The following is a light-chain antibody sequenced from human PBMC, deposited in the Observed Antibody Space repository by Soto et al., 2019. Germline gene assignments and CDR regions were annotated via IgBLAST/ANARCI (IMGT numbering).Light chain of an antibody. CDR3: QQYGNSPRYS. CDR2: AVS. Sequence: DIVLTQSPGTLSLSPGERATLSCRASQSVDSRYLAWYQQKPGQAPRLVIHAVSRRATGIPDRFSGSGSGTDFNLTISRLEPEDFAEYYCQQYGNSPRYSFGQGTYLEIK. J-gene: IGKJ2*03. V-gene: IGKV3-20*01. CDR1: QSVDSRY.